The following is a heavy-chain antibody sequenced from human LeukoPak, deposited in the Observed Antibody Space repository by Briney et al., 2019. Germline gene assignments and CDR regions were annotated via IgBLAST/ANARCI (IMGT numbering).Heavy chain of an antibody. Sequence: GGSLRLSCAASGFTFSSYAMSWVRQAPGKGLEWVSGISVSGTSTSNADSVKGRFTISRDNPRNTLYLQMNSLRAEVTALYYCAIMHPYYDGNGYWVQWGQGTLVTVSS. CDR3: AIMHPYYDGNGYWVQ. CDR1: GFTFSSYA. D-gene: IGHD3-22*01. CDR2: ISVSGTST. J-gene: IGHJ4*02. V-gene: IGHV3-23*01.